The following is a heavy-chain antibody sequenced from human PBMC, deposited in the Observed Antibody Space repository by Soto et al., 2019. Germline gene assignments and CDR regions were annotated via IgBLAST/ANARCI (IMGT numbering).Heavy chain of an antibody. D-gene: IGHD3-3*01. V-gene: IGHV4-59*08. CDR2: IYYSGST. CDR3: AIFRGFTISKITPYNWSDP. CDR1: GGSISSYY. Sequence: PSETLSLTCTVSGGSISSYYWSWIRRPPGKGLEWIGYIYYSGSTNYNPSLKSRVTISVDTSKNQFSLKLSSVTAADTAVYYCAIFRGFTISKITPYNWSDPWGEETLFTFSS. J-gene: IGHJ5*02.